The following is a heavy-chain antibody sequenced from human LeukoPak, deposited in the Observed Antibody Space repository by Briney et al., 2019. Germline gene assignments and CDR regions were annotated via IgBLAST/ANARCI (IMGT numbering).Heavy chain of an antibody. J-gene: IGHJ6*02. V-gene: IGHV3-66*02. CDR2: IYSGGST. CDR3: ARDDYYGSGYYYGMDV. CDR1: GFTVSSNY. Sequence: GGSLRLSCAASGFTVSSNYMSWVRQAPGKGLEWVSVIYSGGSTYCADSVKGRFTISRDNSKNTLYLQMNSLRAEDTAVYYCARDDYYGSGYYYGMDVWGQGTTVTVSS. D-gene: IGHD3-10*01.